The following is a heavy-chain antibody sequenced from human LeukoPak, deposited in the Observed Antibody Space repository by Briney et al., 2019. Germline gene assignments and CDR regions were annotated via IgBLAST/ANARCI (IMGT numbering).Heavy chain of an antibody. Sequence: SETLSLTCTVSGGSISSSSYYWGWIRQPPGKGLEWIGSIYYSGSTYYNPSLKSRVTISVDTSKNQFSLKLSSVTAADTAVYYCARDVLYYYYYGMDVWGQGTTVTVSS. CDR3: ARDVLYYYYYGMDV. J-gene: IGHJ6*02. D-gene: IGHD2-15*01. CDR1: GGSISSSSYY. CDR2: IYYSGST. V-gene: IGHV4-39*07.